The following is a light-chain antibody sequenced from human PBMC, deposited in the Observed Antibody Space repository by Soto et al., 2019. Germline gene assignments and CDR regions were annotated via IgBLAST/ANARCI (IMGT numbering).Light chain of an antibody. CDR3: QQYNSYPIT. CDR2: KAS. Sequence: EIQMTQSPSSLSTSVGDRVTITCRASQSISTFLNWYQQKPGKAPNLLIYKASSLESGVPSRFSGSGSGTEFTLTISSLQPDDFATYYCQQYNSYPITFGQGTRLEIK. J-gene: IGKJ5*01. CDR1: QSISTF. V-gene: IGKV1-5*03.